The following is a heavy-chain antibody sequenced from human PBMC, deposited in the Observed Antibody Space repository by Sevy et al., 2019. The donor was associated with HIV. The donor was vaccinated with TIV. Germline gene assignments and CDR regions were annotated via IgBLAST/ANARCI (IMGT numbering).Heavy chain of an antibody. CDR3: ARGSTYYYDDSGYSTRGDAFDI. D-gene: IGHD3-22*01. CDR2: IYTGGST. V-gene: IGHV3-53*01. J-gene: IGHJ3*02. Sequence: LSLTCAASGFTVSSNYMTWVRQAPGKGLEWVSVIYTGGSTYYAESVKGRFTISRDNSKNTVYLRMNSLRAEDMAVYYCARGSTYYYDDSGYSTRGDAFDIWGQGTMVTVSS. CDR1: GFTVSSNY.